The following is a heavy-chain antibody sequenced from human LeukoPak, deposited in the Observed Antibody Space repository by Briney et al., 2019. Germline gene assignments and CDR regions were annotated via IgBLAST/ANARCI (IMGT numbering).Heavy chain of an antibody. CDR2: INPNSGGT. V-gene: IGHV1-2*06. CDR1: GYTFAGYF. Sequence: ASVKASCKASGYTFAGYFIHWVRQAPGQGLEWVGRINPNSGGTEYEQKFQGRVTMTRDTSIGTAYVEVSRLVSDDTAMYYCARDLTSTSNWEFDYWGQGTLVTVSS. CDR3: ARDLTSTSNWEFDY. J-gene: IGHJ4*02. D-gene: IGHD1-26*01.